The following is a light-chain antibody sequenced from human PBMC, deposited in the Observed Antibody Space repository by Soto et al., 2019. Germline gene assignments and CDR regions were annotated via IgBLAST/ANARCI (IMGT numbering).Light chain of an antibody. Sequence: QSALTQPASVSGSPGQSITISCTGTSSDVGGYNYVSWYQQQPGKAPKFMIYDVSNRPSGVSNRFSGSKSGNTASLTNSGLQAEDEADYYGCSYTTSNTRQIVFGTGTKVTVL. CDR2: DVS. CDR1: SSDVGGYNY. V-gene: IGLV2-14*01. CDR3: CSYTTSNTRQIV. J-gene: IGLJ1*01.